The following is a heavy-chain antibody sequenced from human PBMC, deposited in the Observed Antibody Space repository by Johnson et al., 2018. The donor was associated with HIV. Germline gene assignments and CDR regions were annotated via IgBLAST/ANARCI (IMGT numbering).Heavy chain of an antibody. CDR2: ISSSGSTI. Sequence: QVQLVESGGGLIQPGGSLRLSCAASGFTVSSNYMSWIRQAPGKGLEWVSYISSSGSTIYYEDSVKGRFTISRDNSKNTLYLQMNSLRAEDTAVYYCVRPAAAGRDDAFDIWGQGTMVTVSS. D-gene: IGHD6-13*01. V-gene: IGHV3-11*04. J-gene: IGHJ3*02. CDR3: VRPAAAGRDDAFDI. CDR1: GFTVSSNY.